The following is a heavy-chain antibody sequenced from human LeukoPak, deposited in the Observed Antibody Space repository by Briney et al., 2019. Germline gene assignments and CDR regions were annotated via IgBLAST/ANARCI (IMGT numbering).Heavy chain of an antibody. J-gene: IGHJ6*02. CDR1: GGTFSTYA. V-gene: IGHV1-69*13. D-gene: IGHD5-18*01. Sequence: SVKVSCKASGGTFSTYAISWVRQAPGQGLEWMGGIIPIFDTANYAQKFQGRVTITADESTSTAYMELSSLRSEDTAVYYCATYDQDTAMAHVGHYYYYYGMDVWGQGTTVTISS. CDR2: IIPIFDTA. CDR3: ATYDQDTAMAHVGHYYYYYGMDV.